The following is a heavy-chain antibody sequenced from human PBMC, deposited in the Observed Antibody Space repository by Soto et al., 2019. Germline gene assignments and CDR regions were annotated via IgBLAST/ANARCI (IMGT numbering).Heavy chain of an antibody. CDR1: GYSFSSYW. V-gene: IGHV5-10-1*01. J-gene: IGHJ5*02. CDR3: ARHAYVDTVMGPGWFAP. CDR2: IDPSDSYT. Sequence: PGESLKICCKGSGYSFSSYWISWVRQMPGKGLEWMGRIDPSDSYTRYSPSFQGHGTISVDKSISTAYLQWSSLKASDTAMYYCARHAYVDTVMGPGWFAPWGQGTLVTVSS. D-gene: IGHD5-18*01.